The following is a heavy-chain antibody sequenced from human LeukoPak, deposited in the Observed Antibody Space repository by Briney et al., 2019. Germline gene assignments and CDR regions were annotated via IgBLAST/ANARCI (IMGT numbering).Heavy chain of an antibody. Sequence: GASVKVSCKASGYTFTSYDINWVRQAPGQGLEWMGWMNPNSGNTGYAQKLQGRVTITRNTSISTAYMELSSLRSEDTAVYYCARAITIFGVVTRGYMDVWGKGTTVTVSS. CDR1: GYTFTSYD. CDR2: MNPNSGNT. J-gene: IGHJ6*03. V-gene: IGHV1-8*03. D-gene: IGHD3-3*01. CDR3: ARAITIFGVVTRGYMDV.